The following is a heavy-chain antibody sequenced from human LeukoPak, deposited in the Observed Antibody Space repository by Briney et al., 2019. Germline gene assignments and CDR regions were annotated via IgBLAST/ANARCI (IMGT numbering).Heavy chain of an antibody. Sequence: SGGSLRLSCAASGFTFSSYAMSWVRQAPGKGLEWVSAISGSGGSTYYADSVKGWFTISRDNSKNTLYLQMNSLRAEDTAVYYCAKDHSYYYDSSGYYYGVYWGQGTLVTVSS. V-gene: IGHV3-23*01. J-gene: IGHJ4*02. D-gene: IGHD3-22*01. CDR1: GFTFSSYA. CDR2: ISGSGGST. CDR3: AKDHSYYYDSSGYYYGVY.